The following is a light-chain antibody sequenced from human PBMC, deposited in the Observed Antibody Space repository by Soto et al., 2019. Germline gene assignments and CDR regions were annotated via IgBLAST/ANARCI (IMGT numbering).Light chain of an antibody. Sequence: QSALTQPPSVSGSPGQSVTISCTGTSSDVGSYNRVSWYQQPPGTAPKLMIYEVSNRPSGVPDRFSGSKSGNTASLTISGLQEEDEADYYCSSYTSSSTVVFGGGTKLTVL. J-gene: IGLJ2*01. V-gene: IGLV2-18*02. CDR1: SSDVGSYNR. CDR2: EVS. CDR3: SSYTSSSTVV.